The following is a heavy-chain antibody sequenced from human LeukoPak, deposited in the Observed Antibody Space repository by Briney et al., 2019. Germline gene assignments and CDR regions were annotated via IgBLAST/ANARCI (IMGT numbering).Heavy chain of an antibody. V-gene: IGHV3-23*01. CDR3: AKDLWQWLVQGSDAFDI. Sequence: GGSLRLSCAASGFTFGSYAMSWVRQAPGKGLEWVSAISGSGGSTYYADSVKGRFTISRDNSKNTLYLQMNSLRAEDTAVYYCAKDLWQWLVQGSDAFDIWGQGTMVTVSS. J-gene: IGHJ3*02. CDR1: GFTFGSYA. D-gene: IGHD6-19*01. CDR2: ISGSGGST.